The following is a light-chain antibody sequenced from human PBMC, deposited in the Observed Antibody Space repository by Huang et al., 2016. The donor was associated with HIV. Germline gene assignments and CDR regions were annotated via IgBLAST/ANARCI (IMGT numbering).Light chain of an antibody. CDR1: QSVGIY. Sequence: EIVLTQSPGTLSLSPGERATLSCRASQSVGIYLAWYQQKPGPAPRLLIEGAATRVTGIPDRFSGGGSGTDFTLSISRLEPEDFAVYYCQQYERPPDTFGPGTKVNIK. CDR2: GAA. J-gene: IGKJ3*01. V-gene: IGKV3-20*01. CDR3: QQYERPPDT.